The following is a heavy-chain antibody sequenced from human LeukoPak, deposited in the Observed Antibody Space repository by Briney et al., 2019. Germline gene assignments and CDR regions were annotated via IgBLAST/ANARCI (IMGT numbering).Heavy chain of an antibody. J-gene: IGHJ3*02. Sequence: GESLKMSCKGSGYSFTSYWIGWVRPMPGKGLEWIGVIYPGDSDTRYSPSFEGQVTISGDKSTSSAFLQWSSLRASDTAMYYCTRRSSEGSTSAFDIWGQGTMVIVSA. CDR1: GYSFTSYW. D-gene: IGHD6-6*01. CDR3: TRRSSEGSTSAFDI. V-gene: IGHV5-51*01. CDR2: IYPGDSDT.